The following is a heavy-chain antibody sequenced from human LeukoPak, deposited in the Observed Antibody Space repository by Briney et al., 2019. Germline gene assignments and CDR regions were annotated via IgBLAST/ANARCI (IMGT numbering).Heavy chain of an antibody. CDR2: ISSSSSYI. CDR1: GFTLSSYS. CDR3: ASDRVAAAHY. Sequence: GGSLRLSCAASGFTLSSYSMNWVRQAPGKGLEWVSFISSSSSYIYYADSVKGRFTISRDNAKNSLYLQMNSLRAEDTAVYYCASDRVAAAHYWGQGTLVTVSS. D-gene: IGHD6-13*01. J-gene: IGHJ4*02. V-gene: IGHV3-21*01.